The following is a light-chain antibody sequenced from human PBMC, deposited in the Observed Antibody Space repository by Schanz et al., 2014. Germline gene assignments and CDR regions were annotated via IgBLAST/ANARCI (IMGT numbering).Light chain of an antibody. CDR1: ESVARN. CDR2: GAS. Sequence: EIVMTQSPDTLSVSPGERATLSCRSSESVARNLAWYQQKPGQAPRLLIYGASTRATGIPDRFSGGGSGTEFTLTINSLQSEDFAFYYCQQYQNWPPVLTFGGGTKVEIK. J-gene: IGKJ4*01. CDR3: QQYQNWPPVLT. V-gene: IGKV3-15*01.